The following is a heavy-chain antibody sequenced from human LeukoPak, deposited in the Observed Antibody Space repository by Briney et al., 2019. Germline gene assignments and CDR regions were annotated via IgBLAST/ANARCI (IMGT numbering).Heavy chain of an antibody. Sequence: SETLSLTCTVYGGSFSGYYWNWIRQPPGKGLEWIGEINHSGSTNYNPSLKSRVTISVDTSKNQFSLKVNSVTAADTAVYYCATRPTPPYYYYYMDVWGKGTTVTVSS. J-gene: IGHJ6*03. CDR2: INHSGST. V-gene: IGHV4-34*01. CDR1: GGSFSGYY. D-gene: IGHD4-23*01. CDR3: ATRPTPPYYYYYMDV.